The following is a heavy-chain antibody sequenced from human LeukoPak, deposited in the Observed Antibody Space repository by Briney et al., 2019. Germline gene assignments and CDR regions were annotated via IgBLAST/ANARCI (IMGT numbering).Heavy chain of an antibody. D-gene: IGHD1-26*01. Sequence: GGSLRLSCAASGFTFSGSAMHWVRQASGKGLEWVGRIRSKANSYATAYAASVKGRFTISRDDSKNTAYLQMNSLKTEDTAVYYCVILGGSALVDYWGQGTLVTVSS. J-gene: IGHJ4*02. CDR3: VILGGSALVDY. CDR1: GFTFSGSA. CDR2: IRSKANSYAT. V-gene: IGHV3-73*01.